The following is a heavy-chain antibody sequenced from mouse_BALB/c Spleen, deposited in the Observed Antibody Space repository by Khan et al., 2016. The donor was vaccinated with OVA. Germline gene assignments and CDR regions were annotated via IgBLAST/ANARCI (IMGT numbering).Heavy chain of an antibody. CDR3: AREAYRYDEYYFDY. V-gene: IGHV5-6-5*01. J-gene: IGHJ2*01. CDR1: GFTFSSYA. D-gene: IGHD2-14*01. Sequence: AVSGFTFSSYAMSWVRQTPEKRLEWVASISSGGSTYYPDSVKGRFTISRDNARNILYLQMSRLRSEDMAMYYCAREAYRYDEYYFDYWGQGTTLTVSS. CDR2: ISSGGST.